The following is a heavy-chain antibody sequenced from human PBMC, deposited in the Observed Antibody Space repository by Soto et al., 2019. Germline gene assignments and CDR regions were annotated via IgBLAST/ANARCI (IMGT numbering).Heavy chain of an antibody. Sequence: ASVKVSCKASGYTFTGYYMHWVRQAPGQGLEWMGWINPNSGGTNYAQKFQGWVTMTRDTSISTSYMELSRLRSDDTAVYYCAREALQRDTAMDYYYYGMDVWGQGTTVTVSS. V-gene: IGHV1-2*04. CDR3: AREALQRDTAMDYYYYGMDV. CDR2: INPNSGGT. CDR1: GYTFTGYY. D-gene: IGHD5-18*01. J-gene: IGHJ6*02.